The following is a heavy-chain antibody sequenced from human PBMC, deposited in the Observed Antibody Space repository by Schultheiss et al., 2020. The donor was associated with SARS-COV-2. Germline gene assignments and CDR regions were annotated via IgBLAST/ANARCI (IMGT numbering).Heavy chain of an antibody. CDR3: ARPLRYFDWLFNAGAEYFQH. CDR1: GYTFTGYY. V-gene: IGHV1-2*02. CDR2: INPNSGGT. Sequence: ASVKVSCKASGYTFTGYYMHWVRQAPGQGLEWMGWINPNSGGTNYEQKFQVRVTMTRDTSISTAYMELSRLRSDDTAVYYCARPLRYFDWLFNAGAEYFQHWGQGTLVTVSS. D-gene: IGHD3-9*01. J-gene: IGHJ1*01.